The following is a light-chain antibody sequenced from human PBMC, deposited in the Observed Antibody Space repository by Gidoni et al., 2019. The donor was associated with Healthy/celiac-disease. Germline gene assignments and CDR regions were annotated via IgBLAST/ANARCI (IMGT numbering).Light chain of an antibody. CDR3: QQSYSTPST. CDR1: QSISSY. V-gene: IGKV1-39*01. CDR2: AAF. Sequence: DIQMTQSPSSLSASVGDRVTITCRASQSISSYLTWYQQKPGKATQLLIYAAFSLQSGVPSRFSGSGSGTDFTLTISSLQPEDFATYYCQQSYSTPSTFGQGTRLEIK. J-gene: IGKJ5*01.